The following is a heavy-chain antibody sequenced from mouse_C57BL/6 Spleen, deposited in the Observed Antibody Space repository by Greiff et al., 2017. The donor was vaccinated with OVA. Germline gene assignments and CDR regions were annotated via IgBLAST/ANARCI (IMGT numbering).Heavy chain of an antibody. D-gene: IGHD2-4*01. Sequence: EVQLQQSGPELVKPGASVKISCKASGYSFTGYYMNWVKQSPEKSLEWLGEINPSTGGTTYNQKFKAKATLTVDKSSSTAYMQLKSLTSEDSAVYYCARSDVDYDIFAYWGQGTLVTVSA. CDR2: INPSTGGT. V-gene: IGHV1-42*01. CDR3: ARSDVDYDIFAY. J-gene: IGHJ3*01. CDR1: GYSFTGYY.